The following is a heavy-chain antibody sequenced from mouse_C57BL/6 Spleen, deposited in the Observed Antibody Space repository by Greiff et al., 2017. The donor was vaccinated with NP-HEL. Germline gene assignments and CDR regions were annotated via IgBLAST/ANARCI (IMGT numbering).Heavy chain of an antibody. CDR3: TRGGTGTKDY. V-gene: IGHV1-15*01. CDR1: GYTFTDYE. CDR2: IDPETGGT. J-gene: IGHJ2*01. Sequence: QVQLKESGAELVRPGASVTLSCKASGYTFTDYEMHWVKQTPVHGLEWIGAIDPETGGTAYNQKFKGKAILTADKSSSTAYMELRSLTSEDSAVYYCTRGGTGTKDYWGQGTTLTVSS. D-gene: IGHD4-1*01.